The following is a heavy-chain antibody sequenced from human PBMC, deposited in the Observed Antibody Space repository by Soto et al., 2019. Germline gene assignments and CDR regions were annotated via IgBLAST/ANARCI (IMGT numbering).Heavy chain of an antibody. CDR2: IWYDGSNK. CDR1: GFSFSSYG. D-gene: IGHD3-22*01. J-gene: IGHJ4*02. CDR3: ERVSGAGYYDRTCYFDY. V-gene: IGHV3-33*01. Sequence: QVQLVESGGGVVQPGRSLRLSCAASGFSFSSYGMHWVRQAPGKGLEWVAGIWYDGSNKYYGDSAKGRFTISRDNSMNTLYLEMNSLRAEDTAVYYCERVSGAGYYDRTCYFDYWGQGTLVTVSS.